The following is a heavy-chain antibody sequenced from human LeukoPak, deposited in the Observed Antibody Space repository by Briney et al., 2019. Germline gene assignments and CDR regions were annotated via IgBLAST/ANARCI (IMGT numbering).Heavy chain of an antibody. Sequence: ASVKVSCKVYGYTLTELAMHWVRQAPGKGLEWMGGFDPEDGETIYAQKFRGRVTLTEDTSSDTAYMELSSLRSEGTAVYYCATIHLSQWGQGTLVTVSS. J-gene: IGHJ4*02. D-gene: IGHD3-16*01. CDR3: ATIHLSQ. CDR2: FDPEDGET. V-gene: IGHV1-24*01. CDR1: GYTLTELA.